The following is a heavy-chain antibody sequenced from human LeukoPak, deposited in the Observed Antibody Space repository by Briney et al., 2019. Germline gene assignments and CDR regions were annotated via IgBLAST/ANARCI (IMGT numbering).Heavy chain of an antibody. Sequence: SGRSLRLSCAASGFTFSSYGMHWARQAPGKGLEWVAVISYDGSNKYYADSVKGRFTISRDNSKNTLYLQMNSLRAEDTAVYYCAKDQSYYMDVWGKGTTVTVSS. J-gene: IGHJ6*03. CDR3: AKDQSYYMDV. CDR2: ISYDGSNK. CDR1: GFTFSSYG. V-gene: IGHV3-30*06.